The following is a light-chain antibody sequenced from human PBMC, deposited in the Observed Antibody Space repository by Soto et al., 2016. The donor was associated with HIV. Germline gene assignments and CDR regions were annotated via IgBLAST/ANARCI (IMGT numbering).Light chain of an antibody. CDR3: QYSSSVPFT. CDR1: QSINSY. CDR2: GTS. V-gene: IGKV1-39*01. Sequence: DIQMTQSPSSLSASVGDRVTITCRSSQSINSYLNWYQQKPGKAPKLLIYGTSSNIAGVPSRFSGSGSGTDFSLTIRSLQPEDFATYYCQYSSSVPFTFGQGTKVETK. J-gene: IGKJ1*01.